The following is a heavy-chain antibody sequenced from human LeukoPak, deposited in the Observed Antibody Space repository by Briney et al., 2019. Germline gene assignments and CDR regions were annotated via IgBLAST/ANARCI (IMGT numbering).Heavy chain of an antibody. CDR3: ATNGYYCMDV. CDR1: GYSISSGYY. V-gene: IGHV4-38-2*02. Sequence: NPSETLSLTCTVSGYSISSGYYWGWIRQPPGKGLEWIGSIYHSGGTNYNPSLKSRITISVDKSQNQFSLKVNSLTAADTAVYYCATNGYYCMDVWGKGTTVTVSS. D-gene: IGHD2-8*01. J-gene: IGHJ6*03. CDR2: IYHSGGT.